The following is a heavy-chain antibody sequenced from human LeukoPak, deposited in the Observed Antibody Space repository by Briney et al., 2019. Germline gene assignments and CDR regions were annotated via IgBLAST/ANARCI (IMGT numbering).Heavy chain of an antibody. D-gene: IGHD2-21*01. CDR3: ARGISGGFDI. CDR2: IIPNSGAT. V-gene: IGHV1-2*06. CDR1: GYTFTSHD. Sequence: ASVKVSCKASGYTFTSHDINWVRQAPGQGLEWMGRIIPNSGATNYAQNFQGRVTMTRDTSISTAYMELSRLSPDDTAVYYCARGISGGFDIWGQGTKVTVSS. J-gene: IGHJ3*02.